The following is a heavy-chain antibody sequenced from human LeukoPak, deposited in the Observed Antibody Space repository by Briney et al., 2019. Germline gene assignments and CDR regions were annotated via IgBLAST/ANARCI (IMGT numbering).Heavy chain of an antibody. CDR1: GDSISSSSYY. CDR3: ASRINWGIGAFDI. D-gene: IGHD7-27*01. J-gene: IGHJ3*02. V-gene: IGHV4-39*01. Sequence: PSETLSLTCTVSGDSISSSSYYWGWIRQPPGKGLEWLGNIYYSGSTYYNPSLKSRVAISVDTSKNQFSLKLSSVTAADTAVYYCASRINWGIGAFDIWGRGTMVTVSS. CDR2: IYYSGST.